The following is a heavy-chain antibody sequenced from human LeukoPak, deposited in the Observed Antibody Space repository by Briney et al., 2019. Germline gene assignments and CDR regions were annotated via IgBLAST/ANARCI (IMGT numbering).Heavy chain of an antibody. V-gene: IGHV4-59*01. CDR1: GGSISSYY. CDR2: IHYSGST. Sequence: SETLSLTCTVSGGSISSYYWSWIRQPPGKGLEWVGYIHYSGSTNYNPSLKSRVTISVDTSKNQFSLKLSSVTAADTAVYYCARATLQRGYSYGYVLDYWGQGTLVTVSS. CDR3: ARATLQRGYSYGYVLDY. D-gene: IGHD5-18*01. J-gene: IGHJ4*02.